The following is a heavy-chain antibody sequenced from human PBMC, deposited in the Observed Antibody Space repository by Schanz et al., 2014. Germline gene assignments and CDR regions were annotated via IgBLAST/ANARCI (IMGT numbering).Heavy chain of an antibody. CDR2: ISAYNGHT. D-gene: IGHD3-10*01. CDR3: ARAKRFGDMDV. Sequence: QVQLVQSGAELRKPGTSVKVSCKASGYTFTSYGIKWVRQAPGQGLEWMGWISAYNGHTDYAQKLQGRVTLTTDTSTSTAYMELRNLRSDDTAVYYCARAKRFGDMDVWGQGILVTVSS. V-gene: IGHV1-18*01. J-gene: IGHJ4*02. CDR1: GYTFTSYG.